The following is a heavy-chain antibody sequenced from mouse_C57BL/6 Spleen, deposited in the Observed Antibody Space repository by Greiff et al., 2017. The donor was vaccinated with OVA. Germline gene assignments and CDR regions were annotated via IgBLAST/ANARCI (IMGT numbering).Heavy chain of an antibody. V-gene: IGHV3-6*01. CDR1: GYSITSGYY. D-gene: IGHD1-1*01. CDR2: IRYDGCN. Sequence: EVKLMESGPGLVTPSQSLYLTCSVSGYSITSGYYWYWLRQLQGNQLECMGYIRYDGCNNYNQTLKNRITITGDKSKNTFFLKLNSVTTEDTATYSCSRERYYGSSCFDYWGQGTTLTVSS. J-gene: IGHJ2*01. CDR3: SRERYYGSSCFDY.